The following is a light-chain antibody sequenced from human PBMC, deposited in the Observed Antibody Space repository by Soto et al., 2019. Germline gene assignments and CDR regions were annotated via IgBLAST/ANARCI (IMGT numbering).Light chain of an antibody. Sequence: QSVLTQPASVSGSPGQSITISCTGTSSDIGVYDYVSWYQQHPGKAPKLIIYEVTNRPSGLSNGFSGSKSDNTASLTISGLQAEDEADYYCVSHISVAYRSIYVFGTGTKLTVL. CDR2: EVT. J-gene: IGLJ1*01. CDR1: SSDIGVYDY. V-gene: IGLV2-14*01. CDR3: VSHISVAYRSIYV.